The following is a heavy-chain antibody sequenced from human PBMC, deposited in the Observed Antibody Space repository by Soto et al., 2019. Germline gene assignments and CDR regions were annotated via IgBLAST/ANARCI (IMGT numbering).Heavy chain of an antibody. CDR2: IIPIFGTA. CDR1: GGTFSSYA. J-gene: IGHJ4*02. CDR3: ASTITMIVVPKGPLDY. Sequence: SVKVSFKASGGTFSSYAISWVRQAPGQGLEWMGGIIPIFGTANYAQKFQGRVTITADESTSTAYMELSSLRSEDTAVYYCASTITMIVVPKGPLDYWGQGTLVTVSS. D-gene: IGHD3-22*01. V-gene: IGHV1-69*13.